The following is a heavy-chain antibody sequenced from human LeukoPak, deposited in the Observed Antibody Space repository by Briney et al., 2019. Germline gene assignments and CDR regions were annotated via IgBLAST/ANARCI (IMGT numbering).Heavy chain of an antibody. J-gene: IGHJ5*02. D-gene: IGHD3-10*01. CDR3: ARAARSLLWFGELSS. CDR1: GYTFTGYY. Sequence: GASVKVSCKASGYTFTGYYIHWVRQAPGQGLEWMGWINPNSGVTNYAQKFQGRVTMTRDTSISTAYMELSRLRSDDTAVYYCARAARSLLWFGELSSWGQGTLVTVSS. V-gene: IGHV1-2*02. CDR2: INPNSGVT.